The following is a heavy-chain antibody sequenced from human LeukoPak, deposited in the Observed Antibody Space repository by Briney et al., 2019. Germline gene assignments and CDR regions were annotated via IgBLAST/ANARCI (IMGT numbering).Heavy chain of an antibody. CDR3: HGGNSDWFDP. Sequence: GGSLRLSCAASGFTFSSYAMGWVRQSPGKGLEWVSAISDSGGSTYYADSVKGRFTISRDNSKNTLYLQMNSLRAEDTAVYYCHGGNSDWFDPWGQGTLVTVSS. D-gene: IGHD4-23*01. J-gene: IGHJ5*02. V-gene: IGHV3-23*01. CDR2: ISDSGGST. CDR1: GFTFSSYA.